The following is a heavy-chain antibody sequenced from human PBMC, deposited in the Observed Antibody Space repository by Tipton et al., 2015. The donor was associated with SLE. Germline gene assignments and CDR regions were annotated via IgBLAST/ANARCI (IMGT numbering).Heavy chain of an antibody. CDR2: IYYSGST. CDR1: GGSISSSSYY. CDR3: ARNDFWSGYYMDV. J-gene: IGHJ6*03. V-gene: IGHV4-61*05. Sequence: TLSLTCTVSGGSISSSSYYWGWIRQPPGKGLEWIGYIYYSGSTNYNPSLKSRVTISVDTSKNQFSLKLSSVTAADTAVYYCARNDFWSGYYMDVWGKGTTVTVSS. D-gene: IGHD3-3*01.